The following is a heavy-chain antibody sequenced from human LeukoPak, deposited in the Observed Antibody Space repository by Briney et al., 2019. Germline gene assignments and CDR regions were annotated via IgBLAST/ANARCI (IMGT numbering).Heavy chain of an antibody. CDR2: ISYDGSNK. CDR3: ARLRDGYTHDAFDI. J-gene: IGHJ3*02. V-gene: IGHV3-30-3*01. CDR1: GFTFSSYA. D-gene: IGHD5-24*01. Sequence: PGGSLRLSCAASGFTFSSYAMHWVRQAPGKGLEWVAVISYDGSNKYYADSVKGRFTISRDNSKNTLYLQMNSLRAEDTAVYYCARLRDGYTHDAFDIWGQGTMVTVTS.